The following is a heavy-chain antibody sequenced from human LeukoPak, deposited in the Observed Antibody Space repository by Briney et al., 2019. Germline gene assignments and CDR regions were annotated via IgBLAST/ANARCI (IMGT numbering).Heavy chain of an antibody. D-gene: IGHD3-10*01. CDR3: ARDLIYGSGSGNDY. CDR1: GFTFSTSW. CDR2: IKQDGSEK. J-gene: IGHJ4*02. Sequence: GGSLRLSCAASGFTFSTSWMSWVRQAPGKGLEWVANIKQDGSEKYYVDSVKGRFTISRDNAKNSLYLQMNSLRAEDTAVYYCARDLIYGSGSGNDYWGQGTLVTVSS. V-gene: IGHV3-7*04.